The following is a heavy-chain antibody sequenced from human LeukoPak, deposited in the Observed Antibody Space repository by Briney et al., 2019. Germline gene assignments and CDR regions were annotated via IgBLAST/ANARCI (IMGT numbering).Heavy chain of an antibody. CDR3: ASSCRHYYDSSGYYCPLDY. Sequence: GGSLRLSCAASGFTFSSYAMHWVRQAPGKGLEWVAVISYDGSNKYYADSVKGRFTISRDNSKNKLYLQMNSLRAEDTAEYYCASSCRHYYDSSGYYCPLDYWGQGTLVTVPP. J-gene: IGHJ4*02. D-gene: IGHD3-22*01. V-gene: IGHV3-30-3*01. CDR2: ISYDGSNK. CDR1: GFTFSSYA.